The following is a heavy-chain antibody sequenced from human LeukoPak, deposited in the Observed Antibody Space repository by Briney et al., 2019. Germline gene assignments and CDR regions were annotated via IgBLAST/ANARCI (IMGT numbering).Heavy chain of an antibody. D-gene: IGHD4-23*01. Sequence: GGSLRLSCAASGFTFSSYAMSWVRQAPGKGLEWVSAISGSGGSTYYADSVKGRFTISRDNAKNSLYLQMNSLRAEDTAVYYCARDRHYGGKPYWGQGTLVTVSS. V-gene: IGHV3-23*01. J-gene: IGHJ4*02. CDR1: GFTFSSYA. CDR2: ISGSGGST. CDR3: ARDRHYGGKPY.